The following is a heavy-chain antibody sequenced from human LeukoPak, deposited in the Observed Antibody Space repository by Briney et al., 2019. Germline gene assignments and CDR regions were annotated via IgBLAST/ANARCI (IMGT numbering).Heavy chain of an antibody. CDR1: GFTVSSNY. D-gene: IGHD4-11*01. CDR2: IYSGGST. Sequence: GGSLRLSCAASGFTVSSNYMTWVRQAPGKGLEWVSVIYSGGSTYYADSVKGRFTISRDNSKNTLYLQMNSLRAEDTAVYYCASRPGRTTTDYWGQGTLVTVSS. V-gene: IGHV3-53*01. CDR3: ASRPGRTTTDY. J-gene: IGHJ4*02.